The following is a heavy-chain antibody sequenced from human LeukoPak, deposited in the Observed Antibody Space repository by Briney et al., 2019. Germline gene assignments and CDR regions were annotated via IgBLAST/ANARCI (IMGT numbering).Heavy chain of an antibody. CDR1: GGSISSSNYY. Sequence: SETQSLTCTVSGGSISSSNYYWGWIRQPPGKGLEWIGSIYYSGSTYYNPSLKSRVTISVDTSKNQFSLKLSSVTAADTAVYYCARGLENYYDSSGYVFDYWGQGTLVTVSS. J-gene: IGHJ4*02. CDR3: ARGLENYYDSSGYVFDY. CDR2: IYYSGST. D-gene: IGHD3-22*01. V-gene: IGHV4-39*07.